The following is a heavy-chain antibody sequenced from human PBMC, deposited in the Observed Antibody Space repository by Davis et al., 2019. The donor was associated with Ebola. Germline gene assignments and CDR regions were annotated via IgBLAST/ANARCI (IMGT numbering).Heavy chain of an antibody. V-gene: IGHV3-30*18. D-gene: IGHD1-26*01. CDR1: GFTFSTYG. CDR2: ISYDGSYQ. CDR3: AKAKWEVEYHYSGMDV. Sequence: GESLKISCAASGFTFSTYGMHWVRQAPGKGLEWVAVISYDGSYQNTGDSVRGRFTISRDNSKNTLYLQMNSLRTEDTAAYLCAKAKWEVEYHYSGMDVWGKGTTVTVSS. J-gene: IGHJ6*04.